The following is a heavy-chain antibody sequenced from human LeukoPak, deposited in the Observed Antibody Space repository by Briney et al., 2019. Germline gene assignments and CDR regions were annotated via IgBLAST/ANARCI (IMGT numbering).Heavy chain of an antibody. CDR1: GFTFSSYW. Sequence: PGGSLRLSCAASGFTFSSYWMHWVRQAPGKGLEWVSRINSDGSSTSYADSVKGRFTISRDNAKNTLYLQMNSLRAEDTALYYCARVFLYYYGSGSYSDYWGQGTLVTASS. J-gene: IGHJ4*02. D-gene: IGHD3-10*01. V-gene: IGHV3-74*01. CDR3: ARVFLYYYGSGSYSDY. CDR2: INSDGSST.